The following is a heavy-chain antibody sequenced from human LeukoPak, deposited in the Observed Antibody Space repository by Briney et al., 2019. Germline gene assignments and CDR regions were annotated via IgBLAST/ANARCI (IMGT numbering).Heavy chain of an antibody. CDR3: ARDRSYHDAFDI. V-gene: IGHV4-59*01. CDR1: GGSISSYY. Sequence: PSETLSLTCTVSGGSISSYYWSWIRQPPGKGLEWIGYIYYSGSTNYNPPLKSRVTISVDTSKNQFSLKLSSVTAADTAVYYCARDRSYHDAFDIWGQGTMVTVSS. J-gene: IGHJ3*02. CDR2: IYYSGST. D-gene: IGHD1-26*01.